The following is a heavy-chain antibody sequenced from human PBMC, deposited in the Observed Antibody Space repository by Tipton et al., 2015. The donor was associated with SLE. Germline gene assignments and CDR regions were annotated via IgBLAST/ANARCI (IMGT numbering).Heavy chain of an antibody. V-gene: IGHV4-31*03. J-gene: IGHJ6*03. CDR2: IYYSGST. CDR1: GASISGGAYY. CDR3: ARGSRDSIYYYYYMDV. Sequence: TLSLTCNISGASISGGAYYWSWIRQHPGKGLEWIGYIYYSGSTFYNPALKSRLTLSLDTSEKQFSLKFSSVTAADTAVYYCARGSRDSIYYYYYMDVWGKGTTVTVSS. D-gene: IGHD2-15*01.